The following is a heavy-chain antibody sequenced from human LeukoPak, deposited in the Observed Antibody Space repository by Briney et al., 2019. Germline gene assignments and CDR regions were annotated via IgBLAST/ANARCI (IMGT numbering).Heavy chain of an antibody. D-gene: IGHD3-22*01. J-gene: IGHJ4*02. Sequence: PGGSLRLSCAASGFTFSSYAMSWVRQAPGKGLEWVSAISGSGGSTYYADSVKGRFTISRDNSENTLYLQMNSLRAEDTAVYYCAKDFASDSSGYYEYFDYWGQGTLVTVSS. CDR3: AKDFASDSSGYYEYFDY. CDR2: ISGSGGST. CDR1: GFTFSSYA. V-gene: IGHV3-23*01.